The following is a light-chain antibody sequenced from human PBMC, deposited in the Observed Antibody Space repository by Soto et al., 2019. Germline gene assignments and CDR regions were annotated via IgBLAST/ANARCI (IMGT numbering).Light chain of an antibody. CDR1: SSNIGSNY. Sequence: QSVLTQPPSASGTPGQRVTISCSGSSSNIGSNYVYWYHQLPGTAPKLVIYRNNQRPSGVPDRFSGSKSGTSASLVISGLRSEDEADYYCAAWDNSLSGVVFGGGTKLTVL. V-gene: IGLV1-47*01. CDR2: RNN. J-gene: IGLJ2*01. CDR3: AAWDNSLSGVV.